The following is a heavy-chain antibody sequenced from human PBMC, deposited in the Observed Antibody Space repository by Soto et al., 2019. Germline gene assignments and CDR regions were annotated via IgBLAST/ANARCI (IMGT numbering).Heavy chain of an antibody. CDR2: IIPIFGTA. CDR3: ARRIDYYDSSGYYRLYFDL. V-gene: IGHV1-69*01. D-gene: IGHD3-22*01. J-gene: IGHJ2*01. CDR1: GGTFSSYA. Sequence: QVQLVQSGAEVKKPGSSVKVSCKASGGTFSSYAISWVRQAPGQGLEWMGGIIPIFGTANYGQKFQGRVTITADESTSTAYMELSSLRSEDTAVYYCARRIDYYDSSGYYRLYFDLWGRGTLVTVSS.